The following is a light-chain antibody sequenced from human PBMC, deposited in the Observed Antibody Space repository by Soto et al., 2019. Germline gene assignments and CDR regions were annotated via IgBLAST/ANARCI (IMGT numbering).Light chain of an antibody. CDR2: EGT. CDR3: CSYAGDSTWV. Sequence: QSALTQPASVSGSPGQSITISCTGTSSDVGNYNLVSWYQQHPGEAPKLMIYEGTKRPSGVSNRFSGSKFGNTASLTISGLQAEDEVDYYCCSYAGDSTWVFGGGTQLTLL. J-gene: IGLJ3*02. V-gene: IGLV2-23*01. CDR1: SSDVGNYNL.